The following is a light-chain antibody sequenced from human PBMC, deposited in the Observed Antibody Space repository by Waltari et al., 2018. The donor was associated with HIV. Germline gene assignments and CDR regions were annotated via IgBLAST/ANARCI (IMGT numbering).Light chain of an antibody. CDR1: RSDVVDFNF. CDR3: CSYTSSDTLWV. J-gene: IGLJ3*02. Sequence: QSALTQPASVSGSPGQSITLSCPTSRSDVVDFNFVSWYQHRPGKAPKVMIYDFSYRPSGVSNRFSGSKSANTASLTISGLQAEDEAVYYCCSYTSSDTLWVFGGGTKLTVL. V-gene: IGLV2-14*03. CDR2: DFS.